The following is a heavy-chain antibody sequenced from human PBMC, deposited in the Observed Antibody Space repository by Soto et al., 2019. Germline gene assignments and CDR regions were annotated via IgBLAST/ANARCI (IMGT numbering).Heavy chain of an antibody. CDR1: GGSISSYY. CDR3: ARMVVDTAMVGGFDY. J-gene: IGHJ4*02. Sequence: QVQLQESGPGLVKPSETLSLTCTVSGGSISSYYWSWIRQPPGKGLEWIGYIYYSGSTNYNPSLKSRVPISVDTSKNQFSLKLSSVTAADTAVYYCARMVVDTAMVGGFDYWGQGTLVTVSS. CDR2: IYYSGST. V-gene: IGHV4-59*01. D-gene: IGHD5-18*01.